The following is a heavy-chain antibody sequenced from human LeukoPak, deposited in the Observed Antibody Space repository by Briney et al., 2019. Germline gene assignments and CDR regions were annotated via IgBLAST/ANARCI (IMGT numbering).Heavy chain of an antibody. V-gene: IGHV3-7*05. CDR2: INPVGSET. J-gene: IGHJ4*02. CDR1: EFTFSSYW. Sequence: GGSLRLSCAASEFTFSSYWMTWVRQAPGKGLEWVAIINPVGSETSHVDSVKGRFTISRDNAKNTLYLQMNSLRGEDTAVYYCTRDLRYCTSTSCYDPCFDHWGQGTLVTVSS. D-gene: IGHD2-2*01. CDR3: TRDLRYCTSTSCYDPCFDH.